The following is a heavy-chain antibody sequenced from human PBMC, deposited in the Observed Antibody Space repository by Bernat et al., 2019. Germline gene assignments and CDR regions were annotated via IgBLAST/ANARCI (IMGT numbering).Heavy chain of an antibody. CDR3: AREGWSAMAAAGTGADY. J-gene: IGHJ4*02. CDR1: GFTFSNYG. D-gene: IGHD6-25*01. V-gene: IGHV3-33*01. Sequence: QVQLVESGGGVVQPGTSLRLSCVVSGFTFSNYGMHWVRQAPGKGLEWVAVIWYDSSNSYYADSVRGRFTISKDNSKNTLFLQMNSLRTEDTGVYYCAREGWSAMAAAGTGADYWGQGTLVSVSS. CDR2: IWYDSSNS.